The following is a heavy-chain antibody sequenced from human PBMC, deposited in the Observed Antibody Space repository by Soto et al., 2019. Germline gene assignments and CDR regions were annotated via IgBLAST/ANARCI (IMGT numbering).Heavy chain of an antibody. J-gene: IGHJ5*02. D-gene: IGHD6-13*01. V-gene: IGHV1-46*03. Sequence: GASVKVSCKSSGYTFTSYYMHWVRHAPGQGLEWMGIINPSGGSTSYAQKFQGRVTMTRDTSTSTVYMELSSLRSEDTAVYYCARLIIAAAGSTESWGQGTLVTVSS. CDR1: GYTFTSYY. CDR2: INPSGGST. CDR3: ARLIIAAAGSTES.